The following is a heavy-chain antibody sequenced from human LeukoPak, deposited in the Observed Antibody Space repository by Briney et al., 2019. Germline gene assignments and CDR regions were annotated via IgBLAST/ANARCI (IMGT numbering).Heavy chain of an antibody. D-gene: IGHD2-2*03. V-gene: IGHV1-18*01. Sequence: ASVKVSCKASGYTFTSYDINWVRQATGQGLEWMGWMNPNVGHTNYAQKLQGRVTMTTDTSTSTAYMELRSLRSDDTAVYYCARDNGYCSSTSCYLTYYYYYYGMDVWGQGTTVTVSS. CDR2: MNPNVGHT. J-gene: IGHJ6*02. CDR3: ARDNGYCSSTSCYLTYYYYYYGMDV. CDR1: GYTFTSYD.